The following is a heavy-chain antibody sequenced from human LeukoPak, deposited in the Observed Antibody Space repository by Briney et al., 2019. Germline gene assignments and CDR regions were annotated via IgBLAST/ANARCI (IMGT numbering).Heavy chain of an antibody. CDR3: ARGVRGFWSGSNWFDP. D-gene: IGHD3-3*01. J-gene: IGHJ5*02. CDR1: GFTFSSYG. Sequence: GRSLRLSCAASGFTFSSYGMHWVRQAPGKGLEWVAVIWYDGSNKYYADSVKGRFTISRDNSKNTLYLQMNSLRAEDTAVYYCARGVRGFWSGSNWFDPWGQGTLVTVSS. CDR2: IWYDGSNK. V-gene: IGHV3-33*01.